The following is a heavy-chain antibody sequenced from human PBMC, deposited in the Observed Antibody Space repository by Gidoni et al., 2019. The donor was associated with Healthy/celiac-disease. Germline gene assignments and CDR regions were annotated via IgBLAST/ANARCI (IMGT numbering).Heavy chain of an antibody. J-gene: IGHJ6*03. CDR1: GCTFTSYW. V-gene: IGHV1-18*01. CDR2: ISAYNGNT. D-gene: IGHD2-15*01. CDR3: ARYEGYCSGGSSSTGDYYYYMDV. Sequence: QLQLVQSGSEVTKPGSSVNAVCNASGCTFTSYWISLVPRAPGQGLEGMEWISAYNGNTNNEQKLQSRVTMTTDTSTSTAYMELRSLRSDDTAVYYCARYEGYCSGGSSSTGDYYYYMDVWGKGTTVTVSS.